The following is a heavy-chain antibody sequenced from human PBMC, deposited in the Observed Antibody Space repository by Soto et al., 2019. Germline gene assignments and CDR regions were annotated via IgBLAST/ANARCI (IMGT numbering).Heavy chain of an antibody. CDR2: IYYSGST. J-gene: IGHJ4*02. Sequence: SETLSLTCTVSGGSISSSSYYWGCVRQPPGKGLEWIGSIYYSGSTYYNPSLKSRVTISVDTSKNQFSLKLSSVTAADTAVYYCARRCGSGWLFDYWGQGTLVTVSS. V-gene: IGHV4-39*01. CDR3: ARRCGSGWLFDY. CDR1: GGSISSSSYY. D-gene: IGHD6-19*01.